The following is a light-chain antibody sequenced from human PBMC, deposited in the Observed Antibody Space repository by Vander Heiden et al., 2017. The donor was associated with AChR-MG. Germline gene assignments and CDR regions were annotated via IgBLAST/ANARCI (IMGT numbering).Light chain of an antibody. CDR2: QDS. J-gene: IGLJ2*01. Sequence: SYELTQPPSVSVSPGQTASITCSGDKLGDKYACWYQQKPGQSPGPGIHQDSQPASGIPERFSGSNSGNTATLTISGTQAMDEADYYCQAWDSSTVVFGGGTKLTVL. CDR3: QAWDSSTVV. CDR1: KLGDKY. V-gene: IGLV3-1*01.